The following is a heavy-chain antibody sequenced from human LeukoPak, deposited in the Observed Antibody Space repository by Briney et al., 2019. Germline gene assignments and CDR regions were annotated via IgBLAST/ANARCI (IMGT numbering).Heavy chain of an antibody. CDR2: GYYSGSP. Sequence: SETLSLTCTVSGGSISSSSNYWGWIRQPPGKGLEWIGSGYYSGSPYYNPSLKSRVTISVDTSKNQFSLKLSSVTAADTAVYYCARFCFFYHDSSGCIDYWGQGTLVTVSS. CDR1: GGSISSSSNY. CDR3: ARFCFFYHDSSGCIDY. J-gene: IGHJ4*02. V-gene: IGHV4-39*01. D-gene: IGHD3-22*01.